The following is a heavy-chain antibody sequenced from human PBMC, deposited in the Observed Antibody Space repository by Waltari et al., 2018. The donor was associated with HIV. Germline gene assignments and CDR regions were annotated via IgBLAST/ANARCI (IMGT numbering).Heavy chain of an antibody. CDR2: IYYSGST. CDR1: GGSISVMNYH. J-gene: IGHJ4*02. Sequence: QLQLQESGPGLVKPSETLSLTCAVSGGSISVMNYHWGWIRQPPGKGLEWIGSIYYSGSTYYKPSLKSRVTLSGDTSKNQFSLRLSSVTAADTAVYYCARQPSFGDYPEYYFDYWGRGILVTVSS. CDR3: ARQPSFGDYPEYYFDY. D-gene: IGHD4-17*01. V-gene: IGHV4-39*01.